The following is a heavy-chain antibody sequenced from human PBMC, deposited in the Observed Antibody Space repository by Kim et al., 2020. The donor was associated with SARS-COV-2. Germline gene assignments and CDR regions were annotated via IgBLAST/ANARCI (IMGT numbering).Heavy chain of an antibody. CDR2: ISGSGGST. V-gene: IGHV3-23*01. D-gene: IGHD3-9*01. J-gene: IGHJ4*02. Sequence: GGSLRLSCAASGFTFSSYAMSWVRQAPGKGLEWVSAISGSGGSTYYADSVKGRFTISRDNSKNTLYLQMNSLRAEDTAVYYCAKATYYDILTGPWDYWGQGTLVTVSS. CDR1: GFTFSSYA. CDR3: AKATYYDILTGPWDY.